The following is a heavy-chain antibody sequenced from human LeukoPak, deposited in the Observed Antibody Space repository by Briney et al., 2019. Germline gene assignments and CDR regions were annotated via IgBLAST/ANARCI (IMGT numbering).Heavy chain of an antibody. CDR3: ARGLRIAVDY. J-gene: IGHJ4*02. V-gene: IGHV4-31*03. Sequence: SQTLSLTCTVSGGSISSGGYYWSWIRQHPGKGLEWIGYIYYSGSTYYNPSLKSRVTISVDTSKNQFSLKLSSVTAADTAVYYCARGLRIAVDYWGQGTLVTVSS. CDR1: GGSISSGGYY. CDR2: IYYSGST. D-gene: IGHD6-13*01.